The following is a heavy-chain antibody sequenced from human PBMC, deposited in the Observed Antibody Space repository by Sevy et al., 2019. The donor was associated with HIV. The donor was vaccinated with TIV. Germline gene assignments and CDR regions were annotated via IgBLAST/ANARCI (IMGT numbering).Heavy chain of an antibody. D-gene: IGHD2-21*01. CDR3: AKANCGGDCYSFGYYFDY. V-gene: IGHV3-23*01. CDR2: ISGSGGST. CDR1: GFTFSSYA. Sequence: GGSLRLSCAASGFTFSSYAMSWVRQAPGKGLEWVSAISGSGGSTYYADSVKGRFTISRDNSKNTLYLQMNSLRAEDTAVYCCAKANCGGDCYSFGYYFDYWGQGTLVTVSS. J-gene: IGHJ4*02.